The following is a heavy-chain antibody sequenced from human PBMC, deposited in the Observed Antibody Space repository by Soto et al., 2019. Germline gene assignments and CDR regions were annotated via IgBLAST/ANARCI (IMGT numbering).Heavy chain of an antibody. CDR2: IYDSGST. CDR3: ARIGAPQYMSPGEEWLLVRYYYYMDV. D-gene: IGHD3-3*01. J-gene: IGHJ6*03. Sequence: QVQLQESGPGLVKPSGTLSLTCAVSSGSISSSNRWSWVRQPPGKGLEWIGEIYDSGSTNYNPSPKSRVTISVDKSKHQFSLKLSSVTAADTAVYYCARIGAPQYMSPGEEWLLVRYYYYMDVWGKGTTVTVSS. V-gene: IGHV4-4*02. CDR1: SGSISSSNR.